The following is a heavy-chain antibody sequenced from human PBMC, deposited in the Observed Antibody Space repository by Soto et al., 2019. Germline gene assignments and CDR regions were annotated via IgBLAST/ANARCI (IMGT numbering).Heavy chain of an antibody. D-gene: IGHD3-16*01. Sequence: PGGSLRLSCVASGFTFSNYNMNWVRQAPGKGLEWVSHITTGDDTSYPDSVQGRFTISRENAKNSLYLQMNNLRAGDTAIYYCARVAQDFGAPDIWGQGTTVTVSS. CDR3: ARVAQDFGAPDI. V-gene: IGHV3-13*01. J-gene: IGHJ3*02. CDR1: GFTFSNYN. CDR2: ITTGDDT.